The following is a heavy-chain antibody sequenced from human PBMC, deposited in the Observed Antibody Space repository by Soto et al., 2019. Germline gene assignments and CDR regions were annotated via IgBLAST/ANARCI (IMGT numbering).Heavy chain of an antibody. J-gene: IGHJ5*02. D-gene: IGHD1-1*01. CDR2: MYSSGST. CDR1: GGSISTSS. Sequence: QVQLQESGPGLVQPLETLSLTCTVSGGSISTSSWNWIRQSAGKGLEWLGRMYSSGSTKYNTSLNSRVTITLYAARNQLSRNPHSVTASDTAVYDCVNIGREPREPGADNWRDPWAQ. CDR3: VNIGREPREPGADNWRDP. V-gene: IGHV4-4*07.